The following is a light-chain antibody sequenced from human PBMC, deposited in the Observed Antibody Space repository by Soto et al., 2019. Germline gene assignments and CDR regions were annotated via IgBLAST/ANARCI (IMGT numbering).Light chain of an antibody. CDR3: QQRSNWPLT. Sequence: EIVLTQSPATLSLSPGERATISCRASQSVTNFLAWYQQKLGQAPRLLIYDASKRATGIPGRFSGSGSGTDFTLTLANLEPEDFAVYYCQQRSNWPLTFGGGTKVEIK. V-gene: IGKV3-11*01. CDR2: DAS. J-gene: IGKJ4*01. CDR1: QSVTNF.